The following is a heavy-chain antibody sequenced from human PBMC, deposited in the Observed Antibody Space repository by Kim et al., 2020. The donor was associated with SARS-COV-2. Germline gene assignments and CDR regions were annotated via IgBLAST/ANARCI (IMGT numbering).Heavy chain of an antibody. D-gene: IGHD1-20*01. Sequence: GGSLRLSCAASGFTFSSYGMHWVRQAPGKGLEWVAVIWYDGSNKYYADSVKGRFTISRDNSKNTLYLQMNSLRAEDTAVYYCARGLFVHNPLDYWGQGTLVTVSS. CDR2: IWYDGSNK. CDR3: ARGLFVHNPLDY. J-gene: IGHJ4*02. V-gene: IGHV3-33*01. CDR1: GFTFSSYG.